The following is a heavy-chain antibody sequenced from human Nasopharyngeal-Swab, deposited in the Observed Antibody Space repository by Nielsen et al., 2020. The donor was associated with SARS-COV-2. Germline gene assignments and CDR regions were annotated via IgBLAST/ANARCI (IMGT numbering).Heavy chain of an antibody. J-gene: IGHJ4*02. D-gene: IGHD3-22*01. CDR3: ARQDSSAYYYVFNY. Sequence: GASLQISCAASGFTLSTYSMNWVRQAPGKGLEWVSSISSSSSYIYYADSVEGRFTISRDNSKNTLYLQLNSLRAEDTAVYYCARQDSSAYYYVFNYWGQGTLVTVSS. CDR2: ISSSSSYI. CDR1: GFTLSTYS. V-gene: IGHV3-21*01.